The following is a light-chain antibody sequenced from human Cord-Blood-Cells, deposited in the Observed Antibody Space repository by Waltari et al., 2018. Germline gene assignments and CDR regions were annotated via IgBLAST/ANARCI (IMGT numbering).Light chain of an antibody. J-gene: IGLJ3*02. CDR3: CSYAGSRV. V-gene: IGLV2-23*01. CDR1: SSHVGSYNL. Sequence: QSALTQPASVSGSPGQSLTIPCTGTSSHVGSYNLVSWYQQHPGKAPKLMIYEGSKRPSGVSNRFSGSKSGNTASLTIAGLQAEDEADYYCCSYAGSRVFGGGTKLTVL. CDR2: EGS.